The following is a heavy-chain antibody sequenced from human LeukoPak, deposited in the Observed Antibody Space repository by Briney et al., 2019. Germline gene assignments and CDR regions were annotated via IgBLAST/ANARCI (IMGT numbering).Heavy chain of an antibody. J-gene: IGHJ6*02. V-gene: IGHV1-18*01. Sequence: GASVKVSCKASGYTFTSYGISWVRQAPGQGLEWMGWISAYNGNTNYAQKLQGRVTMTTDTSTSTAYMELRSLRSDDTAVYYCARADFWSGYHTNPYYYYYYGMDVWGQGTTVTVSS. CDR2: ISAYNGNT. D-gene: IGHD3-3*01. CDR1: GYTFTSYG. CDR3: ARADFWSGYHTNPYYYYYYGMDV.